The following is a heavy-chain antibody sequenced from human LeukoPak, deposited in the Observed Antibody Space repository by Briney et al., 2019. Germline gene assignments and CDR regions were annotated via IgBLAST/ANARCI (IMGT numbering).Heavy chain of an antibody. Sequence: GGSLRLSCAACGFTFSSYGMHWVRQAPGKGLEWVAVISYDGSNKYYADSVKGRFTISRDNAKNSLYLQMNSLRAEDTAVYYCARVVVNYYDSSGYGDTDYWGQGTLVTVSS. CDR1: GFTFSSYG. J-gene: IGHJ4*02. D-gene: IGHD3-22*01. CDR3: ARVVVNYYDSSGYGDTDY. V-gene: IGHV3-30*03. CDR2: ISYDGSNK.